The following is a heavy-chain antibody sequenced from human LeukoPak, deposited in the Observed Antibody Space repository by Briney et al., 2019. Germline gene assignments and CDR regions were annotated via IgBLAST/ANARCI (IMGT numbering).Heavy chain of an antibody. CDR3: ARARDLTIFGVVNPGTLDY. D-gene: IGHD3-3*01. Sequence: SETLSLTCTVSGGSISSGGYYWSWIRQHPGKGLEWIGCIYYSGSTYYNPSLKSRVTISVDTSKNQFSLKLSSVTAADTAVYYCARARDLTIFGVVNPGTLDYWGQGTLVTVSS. CDR2: IYYSGST. J-gene: IGHJ4*02. CDR1: GGSISSGGYY. V-gene: IGHV4-31*03.